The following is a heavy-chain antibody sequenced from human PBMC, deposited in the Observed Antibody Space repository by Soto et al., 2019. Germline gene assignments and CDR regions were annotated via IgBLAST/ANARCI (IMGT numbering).Heavy chain of an antibody. D-gene: IGHD4-17*01. CDR2: IHSSGST. CDR3: AILTKPTAVTTAFRGGYGLDV. CDR1: GGSVSSGNYF. J-gene: IGHJ6*02. Sequence: PSETLSLTCTVSGGSVSSGNYFWSWIRQPPGKGLEWIGYIHSSGSTNYNPSLKSRVTISVDTSRNQFSLKLTSVTAAYTAVYYCAILTKPTAVTTAFRGGYGLDVWGQGTTVT. V-gene: IGHV4-61*01.